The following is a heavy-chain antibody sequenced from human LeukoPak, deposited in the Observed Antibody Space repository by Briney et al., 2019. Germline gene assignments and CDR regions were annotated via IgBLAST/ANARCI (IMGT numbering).Heavy chain of an antibody. CDR1: GFTFSSYG. Sequence: GGTLRLSCAASGFTFSSYGMSWVRQAPGKGLEWVSAISGSGGSTYYAGSVKGRFTISRDNSKNTLYLQMNSLRAEDTAVYYCAKAGQWMVRHFDYWGQGTLVTVSS. CDR3: AKAGQWMVRHFDY. CDR2: ISGSGGST. V-gene: IGHV3-23*01. J-gene: IGHJ4*02. D-gene: IGHD6-19*01.